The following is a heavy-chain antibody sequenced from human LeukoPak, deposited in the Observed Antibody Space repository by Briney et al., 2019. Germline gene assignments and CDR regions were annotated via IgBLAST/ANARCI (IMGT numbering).Heavy chain of an antibody. J-gene: IGHJ6*03. CDR3: ARDVVGKVVPAAKTYYCYYMDV. V-gene: IGHV4-59*01. Sequence: SETLSLTCTVAGRSISSYYWSWIRQPPGKGQEWIGYIYYSGSTNYNPSLKSRVTISVDTSKNQFSLKLSSVTAADTAVYYCARDVVGKVVPAAKTYYCYYMDVWGKGTTVTVSS. CDR2: IYYSGST. D-gene: IGHD2-2*01. CDR1: GRSISSYY.